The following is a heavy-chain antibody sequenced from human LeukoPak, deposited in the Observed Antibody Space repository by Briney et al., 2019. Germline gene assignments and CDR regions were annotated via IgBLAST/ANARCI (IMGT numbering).Heavy chain of an antibody. V-gene: IGHV1-2*02. CDR3: ARDGVSPTPDFDY. J-gene: IGHJ4*02. Sequence: ASVKVSCKTSGYTFTAYFMYWLRQAPGQGLESMGWINPNSGATGYTQNFQGRVTMTRDTSVSTIYMELSRLRSDDTAVYYCARDGVSPTPDFDYWGQGTLVTVSS. D-gene: IGHD2-8*01. CDR1: GYTFTAYF. CDR2: INPNSGAT.